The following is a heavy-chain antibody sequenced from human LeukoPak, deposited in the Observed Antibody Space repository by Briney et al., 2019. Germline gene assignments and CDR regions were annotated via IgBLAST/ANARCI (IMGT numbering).Heavy chain of an antibody. CDR1: GFTFSTKS. CDR3: TRGRSY. Sequence: GGSLRLSCAASGFTFSTKSMSWVRQAPGEGLEWISYISGSSETTYYADSVKGRFTISRDNAKNSLYLQMNSLRDEDTAVYYCTRGRSYWGQGTLVTVSS. J-gene: IGHJ4*02. CDR2: ISGSSETT. V-gene: IGHV3-48*02.